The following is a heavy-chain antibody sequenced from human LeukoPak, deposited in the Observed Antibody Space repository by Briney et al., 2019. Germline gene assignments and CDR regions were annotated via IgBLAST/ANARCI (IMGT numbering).Heavy chain of an antibody. CDR1: GFTFSDYR. CDR3: ARGGGGLGV. Sequence: GGSLRLSCAASGFTFSDYRMYWVRQPPGKGLVWASYINTDGRTTKYADSVRGRFTISRDNAKNTLYLQMNSLRAEDTAVYYCARGGGGLGVWGQGTTVTVSS. V-gene: IGHV3-74*03. J-gene: IGHJ6*02. CDR2: INTDGRTT.